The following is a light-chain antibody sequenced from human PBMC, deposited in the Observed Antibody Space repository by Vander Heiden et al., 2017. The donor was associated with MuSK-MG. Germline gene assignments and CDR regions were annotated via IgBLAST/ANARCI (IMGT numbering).Light chain of an antibody. CDR2: DAS. CDR1: QSVSSH. CDR3: QQRSNWPIT. Sequence: IVLTQSPATLSLSPGERATLSCRASQSVSSHLAWYQQKPGQAPRLLIYDASNRATGVPARFSGSASGTDFTLTISSLEPEDFAVYHCQQRSNWPITLGGGTKVEIK. V-gene: IGKV3-11*01. J-gene: IGKJ4*01.